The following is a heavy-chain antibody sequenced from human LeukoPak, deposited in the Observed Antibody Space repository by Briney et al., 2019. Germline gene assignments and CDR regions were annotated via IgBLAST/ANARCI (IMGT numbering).Heavy chain of an antibody. D-gene: IGHD2-21*01. Sequence: GALRLSCAAAGFTFSSYGMQWVRKAPRKGLALVAVISYDGSNKYYADSVKGRFTISRDNSKNTLYLQMNSLRAEDTAVYYCAKGLQDEVVHAFDIWGQGTMVTVSS. CDR2: ISYDGSNK. CDR3: AKGLQDEVVHAFDI. J-gene: IGHJ3*02. V-gene: IGHV3-30*18. CDR1: GFTFSSYG.